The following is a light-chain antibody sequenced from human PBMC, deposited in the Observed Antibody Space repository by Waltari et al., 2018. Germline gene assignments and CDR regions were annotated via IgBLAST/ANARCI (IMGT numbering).Light chain of an antibody. J-gene: IGLJ3*02. CDR2: RNN. CDR1: SSNIGTNY. Sequence: QSVLTQPPSASGTPGQRVTISCSGSSSNIGTNYVFWYQQLPGPAPKLLIFRNNRRPSSVPYLFSGSKSGTSASLDISGLRSDDEADWYCAAWDDEQSGPYWVFGGGTKLTVL. V-gene: IGLV1-47*01. CDR3: AAWDDEQSGPYWV.